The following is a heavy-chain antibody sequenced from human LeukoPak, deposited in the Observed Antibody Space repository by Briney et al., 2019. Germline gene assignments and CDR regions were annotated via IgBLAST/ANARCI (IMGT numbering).Heavy chain of an antibody. D-gene: IGHD5-18*01. CDR3: AREEGTAMAPSYYYGMDV. Sequence: PGGSLRLSCAASGFTFRSYSMNWVRQAPGKGLEWVSSISSSSSYIYYADSVKGRFTISRDNAKNSLYLQMNSLRAEDTAVYYCAREEGTAMAPSYYYGMDVWGQGTTVTVSS. V-gene: IGHV3-21*01. CDR2: ISSSSSYI. J-gene: IGHJ6*02. CDR1: GFTFRSYS.